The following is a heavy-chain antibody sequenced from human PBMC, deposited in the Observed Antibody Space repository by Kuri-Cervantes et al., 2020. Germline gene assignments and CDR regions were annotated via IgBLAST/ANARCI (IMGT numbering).Heavy chain of an antibody. V-gene: IGHV3-30-3*01. CDR1: GFTFSSYA. CDR2: ISYDGSNK. CDR3: ARTSGWYNDLDY. Sequence: GESLKISCAASGFTFSSYAMHWVRQAPGKGLEWVAVISYDGSNKYYADSVKGRFTISRDNSKNTLYLQMNSLRAEDTAVYYCARTSGWYNDLDYWGQGTLVTVSS. D-gene: IGHD6-19*01. J-gene: IGHJ4*02.